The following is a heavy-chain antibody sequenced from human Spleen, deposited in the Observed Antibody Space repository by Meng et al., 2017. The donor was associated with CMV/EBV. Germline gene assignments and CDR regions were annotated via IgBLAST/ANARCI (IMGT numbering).Heavy chain of an antibody. D-gene: IGHD6-13*01. CDR1: GFTFSSYA. CDR2: IRYDGSNK. CDR3: AKDLRAAAAPGNY. V-gene: IGHV3-30*02. J-gene: IGHJ4*02. Sequence: LSLTCAASGFTFSSYAMSWVRQAPGKGLEWVAFIRYDGSNKYYADSVKGRFTISRDNSKNTLYLQMNSLRAEDTAVYYCAKDLRAAAAPGNYWGQGTLVTVSS.